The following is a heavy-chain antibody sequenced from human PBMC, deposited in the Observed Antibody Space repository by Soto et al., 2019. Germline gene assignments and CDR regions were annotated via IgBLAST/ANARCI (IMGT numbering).Heavy chain of an antibody. J-gene: IGHJ2*01. V-gene: IGHV3-23*01. CDR2: IIASGSIT. D-gene: IGHD6-13*01. CDR3: AKDLRGPEAGTWYFDL. CDR1: GLTFSRYT. Sequence: EVQLLESGGGLVQPGGSLRLACAASGLTFSRYTMGWVRQAPGKGLEWVSAIIASGSITYYADSVKGRFTISRDNSKDXLYWQMNRLRAEDTAVYYCAKDLRGPEAGTWYFDLWGRGTLVTVSS.